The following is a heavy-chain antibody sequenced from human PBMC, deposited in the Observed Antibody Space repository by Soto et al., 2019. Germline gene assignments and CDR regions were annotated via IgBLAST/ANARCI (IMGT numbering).Heavy chain of an antibody. J-gene: IGHJ4*02. CDR3: ARGARAYYDSSGYYYGTSDY. CDR1: GGTFSSYA. CDR2: IIPIFGTA. V-gene: IGHV1-69*13. Sequence: GASVKVSCKASGGTFSSYAISWVRQAPGQGLEWMGGIIPIFGTANYAQKFQGRVTITADESTSTAYMELSSLRSEDTAVYYCARGARAYYDSSGYYYGTSDYWGQGTLVSVSS. D-gene: IGHD3-22*01.